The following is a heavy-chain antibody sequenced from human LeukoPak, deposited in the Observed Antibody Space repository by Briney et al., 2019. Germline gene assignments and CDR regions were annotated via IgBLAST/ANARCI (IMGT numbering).Heavy chain of an antibody. CDR2: TNPNSGGT. CDR1: GYTFTGYY. D-gene: IGHD5-12*01. J-gene: IGHJ4*02. CDR3: ARAPGGYSGYDHDY. V-gene: IGHV1-2*02. Sequence: ASVKVSCKASGYTFTGYYMHWVRQAPGQGLEWMGWTNPNSGGTNYAQKFQGRVTMTRDTSISTAYMELSRLRSDDTAVYYCARAPGGYSGYDHDYWGQGTLVTVSS.